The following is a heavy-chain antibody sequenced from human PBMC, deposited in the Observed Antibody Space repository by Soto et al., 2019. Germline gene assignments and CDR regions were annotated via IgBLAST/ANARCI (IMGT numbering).Heavy chain of an antibody. Sequence: SETLSLTCAVSSGSISSSNWWSWVRQPPGKGLEWIGEIYHSGSTNYNPSLKSRVTISVDKSKNQFSLKLSSVTAADTAVYYCARVSGLELTTWFDPWGQGTLVTVSS. J-gene: IGHJ5*02. V-gene: IGHV4-4*02. D-gene: IGHD1-7*01. CDR2: IYHSGST. CDR3: ARVSGLELTTWFDP. CDR1: SGSISSSNW.